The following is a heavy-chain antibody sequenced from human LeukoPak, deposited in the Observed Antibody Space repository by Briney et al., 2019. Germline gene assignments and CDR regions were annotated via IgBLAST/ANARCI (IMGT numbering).Heavy chain of an antibody. V-gene: IGHV3-30*18. J-gene: IGHJ4*02. D-gene: IGHD6-19*01. CDR3: AKVRWDNSGWYYLDS. Sequence: PGRSLRLSCAASGFSFKDYNMHWVRQAPGKGLEWVAVITYDGGNEYYTDSVKGRFTISRDNSKSTLYLQMNSLRAEDTAVYYCAKVRWDNSGWYYLDSWGQGTLVTVS. CDR2: ITYDGGNE. CDR1: GFSFKDYN.